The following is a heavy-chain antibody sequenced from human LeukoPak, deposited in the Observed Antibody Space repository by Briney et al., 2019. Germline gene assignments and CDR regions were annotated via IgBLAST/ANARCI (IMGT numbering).Heavy chain of an antibody. D-gene: IGHD3-22*01. CDR1: GGSISSSSYY. Sequence: SETLSLTCTVSGGSISSSSYYWGWIRQPPGKGLEWIGSIYHSGSTNYNPSLKSRVTISVDTSKNQFSLKLSSVTAADTAVYYCARVNYDTGCCRVYWGQGTLVTVSS. CDR3: ARVNYDTGCCRVY. J-gene: IGHJ4*02. V-gene: IGHV4-39*07. CDR2: IYHSGST.